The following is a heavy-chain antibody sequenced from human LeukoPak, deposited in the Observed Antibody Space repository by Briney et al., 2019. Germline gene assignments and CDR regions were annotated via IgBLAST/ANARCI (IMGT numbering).Heavy chain of an antibody. Sequence: EASVTVSCKASGGTFSSYAISWVRQAPGQGLEWMGGIIPIFGTANYAQKFQGRVTITADESTSTAYMELRSLRSDDTAVYYCARDLPSSWYRSHNWFDHWGQGTLVTVSS. CDR1: GGTFSSYA. J-gene: IGHJ5*02. D-gene: IGHD6-13*01. CDR3: ARDLPSSWYRSHNWFDH. V-gene: IGHV1-69*13. CDR2: IIPIFGTA.